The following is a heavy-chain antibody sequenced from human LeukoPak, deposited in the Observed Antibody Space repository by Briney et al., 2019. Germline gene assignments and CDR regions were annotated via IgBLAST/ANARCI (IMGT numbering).Heavy chain of an antibody. D-gene: IGHD3-9*01. Sequence: SETLSLTCTVSGGSISGHFWSWIRQPPGKGLEWIGFVSYSGDTNYSPSFNGRVTISLDTSKSQFSLNLNSVTAADTAVYFCARVGSDFDWLPYLDYWGQGTLVTVSS. CDR1: GGSISGHF. J-gene: IGHJ4*02. CDR3: ARVGSDFDWLPYLDY. CDR2: VSYSGDT. V-gene: IGHV4-59*11.